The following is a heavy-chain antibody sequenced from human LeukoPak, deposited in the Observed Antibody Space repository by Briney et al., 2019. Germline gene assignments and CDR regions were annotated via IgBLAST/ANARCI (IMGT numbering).Heavy chain of an antibody. CDR1: GFTVSSNY. J-gene: IGHJ5*02. D-gene: IGHD2-15*01. CDR2: IYSGGST. V-gene: IGHV3-66*01. CDR3: ARVGRRYCSGGSCSIHNWLDP. Sequence: PGGSLRLSCAASGFTVSSNYMSWVRQAPGKGLEWVSVIYSGGSTYYADSVKGRFTISRDNSKNTLYLQMNSLRAEDTAVYYCARVGRRYCSGGSCSIHNWLDPWGQGTLVTVSS.